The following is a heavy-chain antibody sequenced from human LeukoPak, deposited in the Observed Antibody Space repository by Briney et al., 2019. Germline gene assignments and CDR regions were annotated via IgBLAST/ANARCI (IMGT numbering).Heavy chain of an antibody. J-gene: IGHJ4*02. CDR3: AKSCNSGNCYYNY. V-gene: IGHV3-23*01. CDR2: ITGSGSST. CDR1: GFTFSSYA. D-gene: IGHD2/OR15-2a*01. Sequence: TGGSLRLSCAASGFTFSSYAMSWVRRTPEKGLEWVSGITGSGSSTYYADSVKGRFTISRDNSKNTLSLQMNGLRADDTAVYYCAKSCNSGNCYYNYWGQGTLVTVSS.